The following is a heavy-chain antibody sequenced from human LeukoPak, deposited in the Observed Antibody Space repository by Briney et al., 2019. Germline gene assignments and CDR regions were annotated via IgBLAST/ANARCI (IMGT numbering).Heavy chain of an antibody. Sequence: PSETLSLTCTVSGGSISSGGYYWSWIRQHPGKGLEWIGYIYYSGSPYYNPSLKSRVTISVDTSKNQFSLKLSSVAAADTAVYYCARGCGMGQLLGAGIAAKYYYYGMDVWGKGTTVTVSS. D-gene: IGHD6-13*01. V-gene: IGHV4-31*03. J-gene: IGHJ6*04. CDR2: IYYSGSP. CDR1: GGSISSGGYY. CDR3: ARGCGMGQLLGAGIAAKYYYYGMDV.